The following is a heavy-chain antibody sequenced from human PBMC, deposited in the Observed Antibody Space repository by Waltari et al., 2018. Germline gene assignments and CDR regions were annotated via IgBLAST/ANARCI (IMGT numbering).Heavy chain of an antibody. V-gene: IGHV3-21*01. Sequence: EVQLVESGGGLVKPGGSLRLYCAASGFTFSSNSIHWVRQARGKGLEWVSSISSSSSYIYYADSVKGRFTISRDNAKNSLYLQMNSLRAEDTAVYYCARDIAAAGHDYWGQGTLVTVSS. CDR3: ARDIAAAGHDY. CDR1: GFTFSSNS. J-gene: IGHJ4*02. CDR2: ISSSSSYI. D-gene: IGHD6-25*01.